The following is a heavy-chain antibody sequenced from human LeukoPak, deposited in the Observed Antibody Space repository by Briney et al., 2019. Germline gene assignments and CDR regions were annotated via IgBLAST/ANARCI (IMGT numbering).Heavy chain of an antibody. D-gene: IGHD3-16*01. Sequence: SGTLSLTCAVSGGSISSSSYYWGWIRQPPGKGLEWIGSIYYSGSTYYNPSLKSRVTISVDTSKNQFSLKLSSVTAADTAVYYCLQGGGAYYYGMDVWGQGTTVTVSS. CDR3: LQGGGAYYYGMDV. CDR1: GGSISSSSYY. CDR2: IYYSGST. J-gene: IGHJ6*02. V-gene: IGHV4-39*01.